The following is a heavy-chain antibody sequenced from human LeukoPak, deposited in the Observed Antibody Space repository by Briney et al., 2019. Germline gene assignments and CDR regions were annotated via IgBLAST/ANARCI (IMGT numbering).Heavy chain of an antibody. CDR3: ARVLAPRRIVVVPAAMGGWFDP. Sequence: ASVKVSCKASGYTFTSYGISWVRQAPGQGLEWMGWISAYNGNTNYARKLQGRVTMTTDTSTSTAYMELRSLRSDDTAVYYCARVLAPRRIVVVPAAMGGWFDPWGQGTLVTVSS. CDR1: GYTFTSYG. J-gene: IGHJ5*02. CDR2: ISAYNGNT. V-gene: IGHV1-18*01. D-gene: IGHD2-2*01.